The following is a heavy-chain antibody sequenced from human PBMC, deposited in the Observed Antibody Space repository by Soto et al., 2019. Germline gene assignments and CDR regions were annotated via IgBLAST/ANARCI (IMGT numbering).Heavy chain of an antibody. V-gene: IGHV1-8*01. Sequence: SVKGSCKASESSFRKYDISWVRQATGQGLEWMGWMNPNSGNTGYALKFQDRVSMTRNTSIYPVSLELRSLASDDTGVYYCVSRESSGTFHWFDPWGQGELVTVSS. J-gene: IGHJ5*02. CDR1: ESSFRKYD. CDR2: MNPNSGNT. CDR3: VSRESSGTFHWFDP. D-gene: IGHD1-1*01.